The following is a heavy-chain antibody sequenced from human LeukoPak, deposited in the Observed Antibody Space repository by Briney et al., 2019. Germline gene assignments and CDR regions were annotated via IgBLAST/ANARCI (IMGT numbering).Heavy chain of an antibody. CDR3: AKGIYSSGWSYFDY. D-gene: IGHD6-19*01. J-gene: IGHJ4*01. V-gene: IGHV3-23*01. Sequence: GGSLRLSCAASGFPFSNYWMSWVRQAPGKGLEWVSTLSGSGITTYYADSVKGRFTISRDNSKNTLYLQMNSLRAEDTAVYYCAKGIYSSGWSYFDYWGHGTLVTVSS. CDR2: LSGSGITT. CDR1: GFPFSNYW.